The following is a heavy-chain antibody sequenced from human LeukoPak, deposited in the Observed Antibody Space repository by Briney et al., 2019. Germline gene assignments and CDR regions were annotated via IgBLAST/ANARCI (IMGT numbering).Heavy chain of an antibody. D-gene: IGHD2-2*01. CDR1: GFTFSSYG. V-gene: IGHV3-21*01. CDR2: ISSSSYI. CDR3: ARDPGDIVVVPAALFDY. J-gene: IGHJ4*02. Sequence: PGGSLRLSCAASGFTFSSYGMSWVRQAPGKGLEWVSSISSSSYIYYADSVKGRFTISRDNAKNSLYLQMNSLRAEDTAVYYCARDPGDIVVVPAALFDYWGQGTLVTVSS.